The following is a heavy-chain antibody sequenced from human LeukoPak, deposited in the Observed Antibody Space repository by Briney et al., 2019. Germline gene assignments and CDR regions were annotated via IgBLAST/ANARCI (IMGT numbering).Heavy chain of an antibody. CDR2: TYYRSKWST. J-gene: IGHJ4*02. CDR3: ARGHSGYIDY. D-gene: IGHD3-22*01. V-gene: IGHV6-1*01. Sequence: SQTLSLTCAISGDXVSSNSAAWNWIRQSPSRGLQWLGRTYYRSKWSTGHAVSVKSRITINRDTSKNQFSLQLNSVTPEDTAVYYCARGHSGYIDYWGQGTLVTVSS. CDR1: GDXVSSNSAA.